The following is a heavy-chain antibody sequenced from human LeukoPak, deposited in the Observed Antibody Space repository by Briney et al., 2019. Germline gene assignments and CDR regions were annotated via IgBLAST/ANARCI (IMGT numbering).Heavy chain of an antibody. J-gene: IGHJ4*02. CDR1: GYTFTGLY. CDR2: INPNSGGT. V-gene: IGHV1-2*02. D-gene: IGHD3-22*01. Sequence: ASVKVSCKASGYTFTGLYMHWVGQAPGQGREGMGWINPNSGGTNYAQKFQGRVTMTRDTSISTAYMEQSRLRSDDTAVYYCARGAYYYDSSGSNFGGYWGQGTLVTVSS. CDR3: ARGAYYYDSSGSNFGGY.